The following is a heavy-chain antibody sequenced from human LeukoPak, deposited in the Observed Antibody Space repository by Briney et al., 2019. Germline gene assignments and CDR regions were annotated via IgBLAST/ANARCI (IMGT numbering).Heavy chain of an antibody. CDR2: IYYSGST. J-gene: IGHJ3*02. V-gene: IGHV4-59*01. Sequence: SETLSLTCTVSGGSISSYYWSWIRQPPGKGLEWIGYIYYSGSTNYNPSLKSRVTISVDTSKNQFSLKLSSVTAADTAVYYCARLGVGDYVWGSYTLAFDIWGQGTMVTVSS. CDR1: GGSISSYY. CDR3: ARLGVGDYVWGSYTLAFDI. D-gene: IGHD3-16*01.